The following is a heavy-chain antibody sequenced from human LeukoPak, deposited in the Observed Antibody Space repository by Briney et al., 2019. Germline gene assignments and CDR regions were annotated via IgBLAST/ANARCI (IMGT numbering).Heavy chain of an antibody. V-gene: IGHV1-2*02. Sequence: ASVKVSCKASGYTFTGYYMHWVRQAPGQGLAWMGWINPNSGGTNYAQKFQGRVTMTRDTSISTAYMELSRLRSDDTAVYYCAREFRPNDAFDIWGQGTMVTVSS. CDR1: GYTFTGYY. CDR3: AREFRPNDAFDI. CDR2: INPNSGGT. J-gene: IGHJ3*02.